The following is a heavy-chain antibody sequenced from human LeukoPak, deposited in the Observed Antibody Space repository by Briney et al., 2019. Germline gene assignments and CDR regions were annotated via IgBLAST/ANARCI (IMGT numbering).Heavy chain of an antibody. V-gene: IGHV4-61*02. J-gene: IGHJ4*02. CDR1: GGSISSSSYY. CDR3: ARELWFGESDGLVDY. Sequence: SETLSLTCTVSGGSISSSSYYWSWIRQPAGKGLEWIGRIYTSGSTNYNPSLKSRVTISVDTSKNQFSLKLSSVTAADTAVYYCARELWFGESDGLVDYWGQGTLVTVSS. CDR2: IYTSGST. D-gene: IGHD3-10*01.